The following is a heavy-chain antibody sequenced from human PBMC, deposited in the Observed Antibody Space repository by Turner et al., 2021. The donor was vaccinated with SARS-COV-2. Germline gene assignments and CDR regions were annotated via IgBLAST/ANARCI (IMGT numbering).Heavy chain of an antibody. V-gene: IGHV3-30*18. J-gene: IGHJ4*02. CDR1: GFTFSSYG. CDR3: AKGMGSYCSGGSCYPSTFDY. CDR2: ISYDGSNK. D-gene: IGHD2-15*01. Sequence: QVQLVESGGGVVQPGRSLRLSCAASGFTFSSYGMHWVRQAPGKGLEWVAVISYDGSNKYYADSVKGRFTISRDNSKNTLYLQMNSLRAEDTAVYYRAKGMGSYCSGGSCYPSTFDYWGQGTLVTVSS.